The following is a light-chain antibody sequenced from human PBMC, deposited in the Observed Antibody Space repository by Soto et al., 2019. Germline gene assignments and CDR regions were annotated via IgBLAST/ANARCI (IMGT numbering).Light chain of an antibody. Sequence: QSVLTQPPSASGTPGQRVTISCSGSSSNIGSYTVNWYQQLPGTAPRLLMYSNNERPSGVPDRFSGSKSGTSGSLAISGLQSEDEADYYCAAWDDSLKGYVFGTGTKVTVL. CDR1: SSNIGSYT. CDR2: SNN. CDR3: AAWDDSLKGYV. J-gene: IGLJ1*01. V-gene: IGLV1-44*01.